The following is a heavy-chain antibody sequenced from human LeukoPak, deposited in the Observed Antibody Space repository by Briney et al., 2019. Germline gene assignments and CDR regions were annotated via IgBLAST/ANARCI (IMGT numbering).Heavy chain of an antibody. CDR3: ARAITNYGYIFDY. D-gene: IGHD5-18*01. V-gene: IGHV3-64*01. CDR2: ISSNGGST. CDR1: GFTFSSYA. J-gene: IGHJ4*02. Sequence: GGSLRLSCAASGFTFSSYAMHWVRQAPGKGLEYVSAISSNGGSTYYANSVKGRFTISRDNAKNSLYLQMNSLRAEDTAVYYCARAITNYGYIFDYWGQGTLVTVSS.